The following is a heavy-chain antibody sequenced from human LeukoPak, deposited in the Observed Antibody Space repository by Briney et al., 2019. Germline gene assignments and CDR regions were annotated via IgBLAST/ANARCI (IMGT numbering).Heavy chain of an antibody. V-gene: IGHV3-9*01. CDR2: ISWNSGSI. J-gene: IGHJ4*02. D-gene: IGHD6-13*01. CDR3: ARAYSSSWTYYFDY. CDR1: GFTFDDYA. Sequence: PGGSLRLSCAASGFTFDDYAMHWVRQVPGKGLEWVSGISWNSGSIGYADSVKGRFTISRDNAKNTLYLQMNSLRAEDTAVYYCARAYSSSWTYYFDYWGQGTLVTVSS.